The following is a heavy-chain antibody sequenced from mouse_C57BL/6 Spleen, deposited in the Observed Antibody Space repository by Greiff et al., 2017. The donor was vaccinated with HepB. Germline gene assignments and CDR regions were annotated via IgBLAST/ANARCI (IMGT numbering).Heavy chain of an antibody. J-gene: IGHJ4*01. V-gene: IGHV5-6*01. Sequence: EVQLVESGGDLVKPGGSLKLSCAASGFTFSSYGMSWVRQTPDKGLEWVATISSGGSYTYYPDSVKGRFTISRDNAKNTLYLQMSSLKSEDTAMYYCAWERDCDYDDAAFPFDYWGQGTSVTVSS. CDR1: GFTFSSYG. CDR2: ISSGGSYT. CDR3: AWERDCDYDDAAFPFDY. D-gene: IGHD2-4*01.